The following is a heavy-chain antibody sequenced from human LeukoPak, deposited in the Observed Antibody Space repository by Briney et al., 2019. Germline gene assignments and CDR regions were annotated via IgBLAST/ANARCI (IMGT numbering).Heavy chain of an antibody. D-gene: IGHD6-13*01. J-gene: IGHJ4*02. CDR2: ISWNSGSI. CDR1: GFTFDDYA. CDR3: ARDPSYSSSWDLFDY. Sequence: GGSLRLSCAASGFTFDDYAMHWVRQAPGKGLEWVSGISWNSGSIGYADSVKGRFTISRDNAKNSLYLQMNSLRAEDTAVYYCARDPSYSSSWDLFDYWGQGTLVTVSS. V-gene: IGHV3-9*01.